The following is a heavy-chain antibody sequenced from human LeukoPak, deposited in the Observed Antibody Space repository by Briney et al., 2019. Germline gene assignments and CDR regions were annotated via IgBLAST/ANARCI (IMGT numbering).Heavy chain of an antibody. CDR1: GFTFTNDF. CDR3: ARAGGYCSSTSCFRYYYYYMDV. D-gene: IGHD2-2*01. CDR2: MKVDGTDI. V-gene: IGHV3-7*01. J-gene: IGHJ6*03. Sequence: GGSLRLSCAASGFTFTNDFMTWVRQAPGKGLEWVANMKVDGTDIHYVDSVKGRFTISSDNARNSLYLQMNTLRVEDTAVYYCARAGGYCSSTSCFRYYYYYMDVWGKGTTVTVSS.